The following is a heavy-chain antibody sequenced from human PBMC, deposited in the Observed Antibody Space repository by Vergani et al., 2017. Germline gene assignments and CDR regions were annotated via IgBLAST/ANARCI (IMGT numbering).Heavy chain of an antibody. CDR1: GFTFSRLW. V-gene: IGHV3-7*01. CDR3: ARDSVDILTGYGYYXMDD. CDR2: IKQDGSEK. D-gene: IGHD3-9*01. Sequence: EVQPVESGGGLVQPGGFLRRSCAAAGFTFSRLWMSWVRQAPGRGLEWVANIKQDGSEKYYVDSVKGRFTISRDNAKNSLYLQMNSLRAEDTAVYYCARDSVDILTGYGYYXMDDWGQGATVTVSS. J-gene: IGHJ6*02.